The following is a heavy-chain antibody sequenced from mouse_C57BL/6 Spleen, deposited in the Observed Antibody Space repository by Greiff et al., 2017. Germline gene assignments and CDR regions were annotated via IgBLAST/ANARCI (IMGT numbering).Heavy chain of an antibody. CDR1: GYTFTSYW. CDR3: ASRWLLLFDY. J-gene: IGHJ2*01. V-gene: IGHV1-50*01. D-gene: IGHD2-3*01. Sequence: QVQLKQPGAELVKPGASVKLSCKASGYTFTSYWMQWVKQRPGQGLEWIGEIDPSDSYTNYNQKFKGKATLTVDTSSSTAYMQLSSLTSEDSAVYYCASRWLLLFDYWGQGTTLTVSS. CDR2: IDPSDSYT.